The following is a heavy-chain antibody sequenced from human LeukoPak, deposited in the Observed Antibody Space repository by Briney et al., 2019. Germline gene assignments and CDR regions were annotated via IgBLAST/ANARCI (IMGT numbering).Heavy chain of an antibody. V-gene: IGHV3-21*01. D-gene: IGHD6-19*01. CDR2: CRSSGRDI. CDR1: GFTLSSYR. J-gene: IGHJ1*01. CDR3: ARGPGIAVAPLQH. Sequence: GGSLRLSCEVSGFTLSSYRMTWVRQAPGKGLDWVSSCRSSGRDIIYGDSVRGRFTIARDDAKNSLYLQMNSLRAEDTAAYYCARGPGIAVAPLQHGGQGILVTVSS.